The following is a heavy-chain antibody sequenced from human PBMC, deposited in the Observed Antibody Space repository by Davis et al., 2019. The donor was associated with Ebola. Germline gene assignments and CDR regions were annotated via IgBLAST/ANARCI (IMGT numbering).Heavy chain of an antibody. J-gene: IGHJ4*02. CDR1: GFTFSSYS. CDR2: ISSSSSTI. CDR3: AKQRGVGAIDYDY. Sequence: GESLKISCAASGFTFSSYSMNWVRQAPGKGLEWVSYISSSSSTIYYADSVKGRFTISRDNSRSTLYLQMNSLRAEDTAVYYCAKQRGVGAIDYDYWGRGTVVTVSS. V-gene: IGHV3-48*01. D-gene: IGHD1-26*01.